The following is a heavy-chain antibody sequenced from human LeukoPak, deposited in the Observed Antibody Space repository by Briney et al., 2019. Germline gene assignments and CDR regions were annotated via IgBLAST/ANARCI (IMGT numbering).Heavy chain of an antibody. J-gene: IGHJ4*02. CDR1: GFTVSSNY. CDR3: ARDEGSYQGY. D-gene: IGHD1-26*01. V-gene: IGHV3-48*01. Sequence: GGSLRLSCAASGFTVSSNYMNWVRQAPGKGLEWVSYISSSSSTIYYADSVKGRFTISRDNAKNSLYLQMNSLRAEDTAVYYCARDEGSYQGYWGQGTLVTVSS. CDR2: ISSSSSTI.